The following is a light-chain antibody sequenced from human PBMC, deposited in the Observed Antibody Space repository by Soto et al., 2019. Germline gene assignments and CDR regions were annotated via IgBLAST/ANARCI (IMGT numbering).Light chain of an antibody. V-gene: IGKV3-11*01. CDR2: DAS. Sequence: ESVLTQSPGTLSLSPGERATLSCRASQSVSSYLAWYQQKPGQAPRLLIYDASNRATGIPARFSGSGSGTDFTLTISSLEPEDFAVYYCQQRSNWPLLTFGGGTKVDIK. CDR3: QQRSNWPLLT. J-gene: IGKJ4*01. CDR1: QSVSSY.